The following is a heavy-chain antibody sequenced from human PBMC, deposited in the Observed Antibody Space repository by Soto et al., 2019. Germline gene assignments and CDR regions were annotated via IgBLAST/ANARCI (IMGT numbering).Heavy chain of an antibody. CDR3: ARSMYSTSAQLYYGMDV. Sequence: SETLSLTCAVSGYSIRSGYFWGWIRQPPGKGLEWIGSMYHSGITYYNLSLKSRVTISVDTSKNQLPLKLSSATAADTAVYYCARSMYSTSAQLYYGMDVWGQGTTVTVSS. CDR1: GYSIRSGYF. CDR2: MYHSGIT. J-gene: IGHJ6*02. D-gene: IGHD6-6*01. V-gene: IGHV4-38-2*01.